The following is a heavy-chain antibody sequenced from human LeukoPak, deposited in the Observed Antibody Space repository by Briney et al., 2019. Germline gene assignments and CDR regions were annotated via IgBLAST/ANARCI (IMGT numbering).Heavy chain of an antibody. CDR3: ARDGEGLAVASWFDP. CDR2: IYYSGST. Sequence: PSQTLSLTCTVSGGSTSSGDYYWSWIRQPPGKGLEWIGYIYYSGSTYYNPSLKSRVTISVDTSKNQFSLKLSSVTAADTAVYYCARDGEGLAVASWFDPWGQGTLVTVSS. V-gene: IGHV4-30-4*08. D-gene: IGHD3-10*01. CDR1: GGSTSSGDYY. J-gene: IGHJ5*02.